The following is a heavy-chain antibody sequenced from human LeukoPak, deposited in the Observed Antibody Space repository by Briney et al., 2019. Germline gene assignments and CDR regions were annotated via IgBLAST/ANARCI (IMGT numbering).Heavy chain of an antibody. CDR3: ARHVRITIFEGPFDY. CDR2: IYYSGTT. CDR1: GRSISNYY. Sequence: SETLSLTCTASGRSISNYYWSWIRQPPGKGLEWIGFIYYSGTTDYNPSLKGRVTISVDTSKNQFSLKLSSVTAADTAVYYCARHVRITIFEGPFDYWGQGTLVTVSS. J-gene: IGHJ4*02. V-gene: IGHV4-59*08. D-gene: IGHD3-3*01.